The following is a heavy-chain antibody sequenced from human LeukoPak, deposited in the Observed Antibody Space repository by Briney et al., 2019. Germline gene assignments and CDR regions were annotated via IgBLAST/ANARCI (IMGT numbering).Heavy chain of an antibody. CDR1: GFTVYSNY. J-gene: IGHJ6*03. V-gene: IGHV3-53*01. CDR3: ARTYYYQYMDV. CDR2: IYSGGDT. Sequence: GGSLRLSCAVSGFTVYSNYMTWVRQAPGKGPEWLSVIYSGGDTYYADSVKGRFTISRDNSKNMVYLQMNSLRAEDTAAYYCARTYYYQYMDVWGKGTRVTVSS.